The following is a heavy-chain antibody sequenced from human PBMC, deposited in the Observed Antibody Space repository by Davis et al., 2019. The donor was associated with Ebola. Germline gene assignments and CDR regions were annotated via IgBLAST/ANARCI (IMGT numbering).Heavy chain of an antibody. D-gene: IGHD3-22*01. J-gene: IGHJ4*02. Sequence: GESLKISCEASGFTFSNYAMGWVRQAPGKGLGWVSCLSGSGGSTYYADSVKGWFTISRDNSRNTLDLQMHSLRAEDTAVYYCVQNRAYYYDSSGYSIGNWGQGTLVTVSS. V-gene: IGHV3-23*01. CDR1: GFTFSNYA. CDR2: LSGSGGST. CDR3: VQNRAYYYDSSGYSIGN.